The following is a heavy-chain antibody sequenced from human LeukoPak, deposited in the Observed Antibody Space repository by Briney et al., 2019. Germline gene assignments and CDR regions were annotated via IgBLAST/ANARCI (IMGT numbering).Heavy chain of an antibody. J-gene: IGHJ6*04. CDR3: ASSLTMVRGAMPSGMDV. V-gene: IGHV1-8*01. CDR1: GYTFTSYD. Sequence: ASVKVSWKAYGYTFTSYDINWVRQATGQGLEWMGWMNPNIGNTGYGQKCQGRVTMTTNTSISTAYMELSSLRSEDTAVYYCASSLTMVRGAMPSGMDVWGKGTTVTVSS. CDR2: MNPNIGNT. D-gene: IGHD3-10*01.